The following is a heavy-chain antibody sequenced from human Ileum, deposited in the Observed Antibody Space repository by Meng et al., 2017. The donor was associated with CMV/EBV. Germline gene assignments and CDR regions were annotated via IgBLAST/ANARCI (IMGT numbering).Heavy chain of an antibody. D-gene: IGHD2-8*01. V-gene: IGHV3-74*01. CDR2: SSADGNSV. Sequence: GESLKTSCVASGFSFSDSWMHWVRLVPGKGLLWVARSSADGNSVSYADSVRDRFTISRDNAKNTLYLQKNNLRDDDTAVYYCTRERFSDDGVWTAINWFDPWGQGTLVTVSS. CDR3: TRERFSDDGVWTAINWFDP. J-gene: IGHJ5*02. CDR1: GFSFSDSW.